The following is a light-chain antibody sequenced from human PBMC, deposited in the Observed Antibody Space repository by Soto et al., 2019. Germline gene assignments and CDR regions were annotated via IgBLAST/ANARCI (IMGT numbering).Light chain of an antibody. CDR1: SSDIGSYNF. V-gene: IGLV2-14*01. Sequence: QSALTQPASVSGSPGQSITISCTGTSSDIGSYNFVSWYQQYPGKAPKLMIYGVTNRPSGVSDRFSGPKTGNTASLTISGLQAEDEAAYYCFSHRSGNSHVFGTGTKVTVL. CDR3: FSHRSGNSHV. CDR2: GVT. J-gene: IGLJ1*01.